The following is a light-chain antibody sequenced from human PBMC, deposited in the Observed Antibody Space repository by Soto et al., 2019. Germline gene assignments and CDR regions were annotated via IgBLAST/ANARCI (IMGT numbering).Light chain of an antibody. J-gene: IGKJ1*01. CDR3: QQYRT. Sequence: EIVLTQSPATLSLSPGERAPLSCRARQSVSSYLAWYQQNPGQAPRLLIYGASTRATGIPARFSGSGSGTEFTLTISSLQSEDFAVYYCQQYRTFGQGTKVDIK. CDR1: QSVSSY. CDR2: GAS. V-gene: IGKV3-15*01.